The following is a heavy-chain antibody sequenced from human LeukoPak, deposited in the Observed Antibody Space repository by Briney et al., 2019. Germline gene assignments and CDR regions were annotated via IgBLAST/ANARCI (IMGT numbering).Heavy chain of an antibody. CDR3: ARGHVPAARGYNWFDP. V-gene: IGHV4-34*01. D-gene: IGHD2-2*01. CDR1: GWSFNDYY. CDR2: INVRVDT. Sequence: SETLCLTCAVYGWSFNDYYWDWVRHPPGKGLEWSLEINVRVDTNYNPSPKSRVTLSLYSSKKQFSLTLTSMMAADTAIYYCARGHVPAARGYNWFDPWGQGSLVTVSS. J-gene: IGHJ5*02.